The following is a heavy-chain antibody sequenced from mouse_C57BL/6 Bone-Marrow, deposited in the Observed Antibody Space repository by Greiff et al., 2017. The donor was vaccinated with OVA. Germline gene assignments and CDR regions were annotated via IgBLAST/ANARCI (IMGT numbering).Heavy chain of an antibody. CDR2: IYPRDGST. D-gene: IGHD2-2*01. V-gene: IGHV1-85*01. CDR1: GYTFTSYD. J-gene: IGHJ1*03. CDR3: ASHYGYDVRYFDV. Sequence: QVHVKQSGPELVKPGASVKLSCKASGYTFTSYDINWVKQRPGQGLEWIGWIYPRDGSTKYNEKFKGKATLTVDTSSSTAYMELHSLTSEDSAVYFCASHYGYDVRYFDVWGTGTTVTVSS.